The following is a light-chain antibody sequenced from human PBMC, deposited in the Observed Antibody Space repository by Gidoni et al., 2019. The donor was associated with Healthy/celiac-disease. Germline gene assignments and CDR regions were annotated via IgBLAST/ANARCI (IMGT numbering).Light chain of an antibody. CDR2: AAS. Sequence: DIQLTQSPSFLSASVGDRVTITCRASQGISSYLAWYQQKPGKAPKLLIYAASTLQGGVPSRCSGSGSGTEFTLTISSLQPEDFANYSCQQLSSSPLTFGPGTKVDIK. V-gene: IGKV1-9*01. CDR1: QGISSY. J-gene: IGKJ3*01. CDR3: QQLSSSPLT.